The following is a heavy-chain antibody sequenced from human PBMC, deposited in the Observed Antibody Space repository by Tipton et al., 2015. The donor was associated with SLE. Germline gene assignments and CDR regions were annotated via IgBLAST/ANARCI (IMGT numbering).Heavy chain of an antibody. CDR3: ARVNFRSYYDSTGFPSYAMDV. D-gene: IGHD3-22*01. V-gene: IGHV5-51*01. J-gene: IGHJ6*02. Sequence: VQLVQSGAEVKKPGESLKISCEGSGYNFANYWIAWVRQMPGKGLEWMGIIYPGDSDARYSPSLQGQVTISVDKSISTAYLQWSSLKTSDTGMFYCARVNFRSYYDSTGFPSYAMDVWGQGTTVTVSS. CDR1: GYNFANYW. CDR2: IYPGDSDA.